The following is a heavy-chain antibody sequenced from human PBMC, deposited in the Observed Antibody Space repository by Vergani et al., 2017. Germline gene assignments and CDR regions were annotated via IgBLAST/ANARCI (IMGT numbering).Heavy chain of an antibody. J-gene: IGHJ3*02. CDR2: IYVSGIT. V-gene: IGHV4-61*02. Sequence: QVQLQESGPGLVKPSQTLSPTCTVSGTSINNDFYYWHWIRQPAGKGLEWMGRIYVSGITDYNSSLQSRVSMSVDTSKNQFSLTLTSVTTADTAVYYCARNPYCGGDCYSDAFDIWGQGTMVTVSS. D-gene: IGHD2-21*02. CDR3: ARNPYCGGDCYSDAFDI. CDR1: GTSINNDFYY.